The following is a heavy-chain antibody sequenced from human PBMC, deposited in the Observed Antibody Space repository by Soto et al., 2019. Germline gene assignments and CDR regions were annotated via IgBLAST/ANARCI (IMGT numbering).Heavy chain of an antibody. CDR1: GFTFSSYW. V-gene: IGHV3-7*01. CDR3: GRDEVRNGVGV. CDR2: IKGDGSEK. J-gene: IGHJ6*02. Sequence: EVRLVESGGGLVQPGGSLRLSCVASGFTFSSYWMSWVRQAPGKGLEWVANIKGDGSEKRYVDSVKGRLTISRDNAKNSVYLQMNSLRVEDTALYSCGRDEVRNGVGVWGQGTMVTVSS.